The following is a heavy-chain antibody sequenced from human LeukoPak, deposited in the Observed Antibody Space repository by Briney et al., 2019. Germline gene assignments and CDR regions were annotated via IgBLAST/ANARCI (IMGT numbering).Heavy chain of an antibody. CDR3: ARDVGSGSYSASDY. Sequence: PGGSLRLSCAASGFSFGTYAMSWVRQAPGKGLEWLSHITSGSITAHYADSVKGRFTVSRDNPKNSLYLQMNSLRAEDTAVYYCARDVGSGSYSASDYWGQGTLVTVSS. CDR1: GFSFGTYA. D-gene: IGHD3-10*01. J-gene: IGHJ4*02. V-gene: IGHV3-48*01. CDR2: ITSGSITA.